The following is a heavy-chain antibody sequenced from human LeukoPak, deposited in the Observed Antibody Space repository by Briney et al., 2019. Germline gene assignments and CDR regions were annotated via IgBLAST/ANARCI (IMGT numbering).Heavy chain of an antibody. CDR3: ARAGIVVPAAIRDYYYYMDV. CDR1: GGSISSYY. CDR2: IYYSGST. V-gene: IGHV4-59*01. Sequence: SETLSLTCTVSGGSISSYYWSWIRQPPGKGLEWIGYIYYSGSTNYNPSLKSRVTISVDTSKNQFSLKLSSVTAADTAVYYCARAGIVVPAAIRDYYYYMDVWGKGTTVTVSS. D-gene: IGHD2-2*02. J-gene: IGHJ6*03.